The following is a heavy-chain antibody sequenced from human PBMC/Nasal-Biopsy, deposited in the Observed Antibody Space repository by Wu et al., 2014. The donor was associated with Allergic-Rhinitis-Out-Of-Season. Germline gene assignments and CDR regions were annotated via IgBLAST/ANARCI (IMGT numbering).Heavy chain of an antibody. CDR3: ARVTMSGLTELFDF. Sequence: TLSLTCTVSGGSISSGAYYWGWIRQPPGKDLEWIGSIYYSGNTYYNPSLNSRVTISVDTSKNQFSLKMSSVTAADTAVYYCARVTMSGLTELFDFWGRGALVTVSS. D-gene: IGHD3-3*01. V-gene: IGHV4-39*07. CDR1: GGSISSGAYY. J-gene: IGHJ4*02. CDR2: IYYSGNT.